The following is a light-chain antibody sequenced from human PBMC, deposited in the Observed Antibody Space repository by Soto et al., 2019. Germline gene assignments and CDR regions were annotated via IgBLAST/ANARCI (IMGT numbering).Light chain of an antibody. Sequence: QSVLTQPASVSGSPGQSITISCTGTSSDVGGYNYVSWYQQHPGKAPKLMIYEVSNRPSGVSNRFSGSKSGNTASLTISGLQDEDEADYYCSSYTSSSPRVFGGGTKLTV. J-gene: IGLJ3*02. V-gene: IGLV2-14*01. CDR3: SSYTSSSPRV. CDR2: EVS. CDR1: SSDVGGYNY.